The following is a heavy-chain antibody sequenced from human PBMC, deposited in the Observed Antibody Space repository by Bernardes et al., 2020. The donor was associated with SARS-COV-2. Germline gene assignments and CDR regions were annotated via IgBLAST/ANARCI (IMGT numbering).Heavy chain of an antibody. CDR1: GFTFSTYT. J-gene: IGHJ6*01. CDR3: ARAGYSYGYYYYGMDV. V-gene: IGHV3-48*01. D-gene: IGHD5-18*01. Sequence: GSLRLSCAASGFTFSTYTMNWVRQAPGKGLEWVSYISSSSSTKYYADSVKGRFTISRDNIKNSLYLQMSSLRAEDTAVYYCARAGYSYGYYYYGMDV. CDR2: ISSSSSTK.